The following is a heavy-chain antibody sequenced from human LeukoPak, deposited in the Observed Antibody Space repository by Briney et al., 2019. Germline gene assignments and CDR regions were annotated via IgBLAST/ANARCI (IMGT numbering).Heavy chain of an antibody. D-gene: IGHD3-10*01. V-gene: IGHV3-23*01. Sequence: GGSLRLSCAASGFTFSSYAMSWIRQAPGKGLEWVSAISGSGGSTYYADSVKGRFTISRDNSKNSLYLQMNSLRTEDTALYYCAKGRVRGVLLGTDFDYWGQGTLVTVSS. CDR3: AKGRVRGVLLGTDFDY. CDR1: GFTFSSYA. J-gene: IGHJ4*02. CDR2: ISGSGGST.